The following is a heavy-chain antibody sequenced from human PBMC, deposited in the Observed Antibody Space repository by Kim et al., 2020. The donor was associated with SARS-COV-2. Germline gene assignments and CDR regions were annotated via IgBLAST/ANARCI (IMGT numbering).Heavy chain of an antibody. Sequence: GGSLRLSCAASGFTFSRYWMPWVRQAPGKGLVWVSRLNTNGSTTTYADSVKGRFTISRDNAKNTVYLQMNSLSAEDTAVYYCARGGAETERAHEYWGLGTLVTVSA. V-gene: IGHV3-74*01. CDR1: GFTFSRYW. J-gene: IGHJ4*02. CDR2: LNTNGSTT. CDR3: ARGGAETERAHEY.